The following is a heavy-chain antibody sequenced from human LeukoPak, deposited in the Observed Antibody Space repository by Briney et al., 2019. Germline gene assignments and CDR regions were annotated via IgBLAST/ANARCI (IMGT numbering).Heavy chain of an antibody. V-gene: IGHV2-5*02. CDR3: VHRTRFGDSRNSIDP. J-gene: IGHJ5*02. CDR2: IFWDDDK. Sequence: ESGPTLVKPTQILTLTCTFSGFSLNTNGVGVGWIRQPPGKALEWLALIFWDDDKLYSPSLKSRLTITKDTSKNQVVLTMTNMDPVDTATYYCVHRTRFGDSRNSIDPWGQGTLVTVSS. D-gene: IGHD3-10*01. CDR1: GFSLNTNGVG.